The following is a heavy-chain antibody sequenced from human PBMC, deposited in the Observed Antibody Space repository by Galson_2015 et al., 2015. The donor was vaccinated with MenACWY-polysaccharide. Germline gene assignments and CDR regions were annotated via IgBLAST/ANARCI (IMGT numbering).Heavy chain of an antibody. D-gene: IGHD2-2*01. CDR2: ISYDATNK. CDR1: GFTFSSYA. V-gene: IGHV3-30*09. J-gene: IGHJ4*02. Sequence: SLRLSCAASGFTFSSYATHWVRQAPGKGLEWVTIISYDATNKYYADSVKGRFAISRDNSKNTLYLQMNSLRAEDTAVYYCAREYCSRTSCQLIDCWGQGTLVTVSS. CDR3: AREYCSRTSCQLIDC.